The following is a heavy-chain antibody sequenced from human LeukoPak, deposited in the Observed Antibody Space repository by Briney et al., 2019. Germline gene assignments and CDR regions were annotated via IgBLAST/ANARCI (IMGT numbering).Heavy chain of an antibody. V-gene: IGHV3-74*01. CDR1: GFTFSSYW. Sequence: GGSLRLSCAASGFTFSSYWMHWVRQAPGKGLVWVSRINSDGSSTSYADSVKGRFTISRDNAKNTLYLQMNSLRAEDTAVYYCATAGYCSSTSCYSRDYWGQETLVTVSS. CDR3: ATAGYCSSTSCYSRDY. CDR2: INSDGSST. J-gene: IGHJ4*02. D-gene: IGHD2-2*02.